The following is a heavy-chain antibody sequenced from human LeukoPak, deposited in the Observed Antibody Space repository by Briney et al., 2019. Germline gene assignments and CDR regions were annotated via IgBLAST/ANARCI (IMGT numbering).Heavy chain of an antibody. CDR2: IVGSGVTT. V-gene: IGHV3-23*01. CDR1: GFTFSIYG. J-gene: IGHJ4*02. Sequence: GSLRLSCEASGFTFSIYGMTWVRQAPGKGLEWVSAIVGSGVTTYYADSVKGRFTISRDNSKNTLSLQMNTLRAEDTAVYYCAKIQVYLDYWGQGTLVTVSS. CDR3: AKIQVYLDY.